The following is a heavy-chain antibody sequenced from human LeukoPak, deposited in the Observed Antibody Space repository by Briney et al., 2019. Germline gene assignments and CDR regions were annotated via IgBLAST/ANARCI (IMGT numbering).Heavy chain of an antibody. CDR3: ARVMGDYYFDS. J-gene: IGHJ4*02. V-gene: IGHV3-7*05. CDR2: IQQGGSEK. CDR1: GFMFSDYY. D-gene: IGHD3-16*01. Sequence: GGSLRLSCAASGFMFSDYYMTWVRQAPGKGLEWVGNIQQGGSEKYYADSVKGRFTISRDNARSSLYLQMNSLRAEDTAVFYCARVMGDYYFDSWGQGTLVTVSS.